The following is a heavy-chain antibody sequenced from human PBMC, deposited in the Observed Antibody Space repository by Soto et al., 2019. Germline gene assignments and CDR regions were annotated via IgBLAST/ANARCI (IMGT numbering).Heavy chain of an antibody. Sequence: EVLLVESGGGLVQPGGSLRLSCAASGFTFSSYWMSWVRQAPGKGPEWVANIKEDGSEKKYVDSVKGRFTISRDNPKNSLFLQRNSLRAEDTAVYYCSREPAHHLKGAFDIWGQGTMVTVSS. V-gene: IGHV3-7*01. CDR2: IKEDGSEK. J-gene: IGHJ3*02. CDR1: GFTFSSYW. CDR3: SREPAHHLKGAFDI.